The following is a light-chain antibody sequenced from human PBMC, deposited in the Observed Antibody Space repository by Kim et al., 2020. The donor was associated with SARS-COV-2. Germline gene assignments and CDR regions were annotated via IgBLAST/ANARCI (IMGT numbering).Light chain of an antibody. J-gene: IGKJ1*01. V-gene: IGKV3-15*01. CDR1: QRINTN. CDR3: QQYNTWWT. Sequence: AGSPGERVTLSSRASQRINTNVAWYQQKPGQAPRLLIYSSSTRATGIPARFSGSGSGTDFTLTISSLQSEDFAVYYCQQYNTWWTFGQGTKVDIK. CDR2: SSS.